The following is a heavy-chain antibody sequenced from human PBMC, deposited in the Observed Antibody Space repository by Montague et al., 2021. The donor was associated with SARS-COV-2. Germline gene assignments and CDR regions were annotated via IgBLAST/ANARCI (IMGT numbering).Heavy chain of an antibody. CDR3: ARGRRPMVVPGAGPAGRAFDI. Sequence: SETLSLTCAISGGSFSNYYWSWIRQPPGKGLEWIGEVNQSGTTIYNPSVKSGVTTSEDTSKNQFYLRLNSVTAADTAVYYCARGRRPMVVPGAGPAGRAFDIWGQGKMVTVSS. D-gene: IGHD2-2*01. V-gene: IGHV4-34*01. CDR1: GGSFSNYY. CDR2: VNQSGTT. J-gene: IGHJ3*02.